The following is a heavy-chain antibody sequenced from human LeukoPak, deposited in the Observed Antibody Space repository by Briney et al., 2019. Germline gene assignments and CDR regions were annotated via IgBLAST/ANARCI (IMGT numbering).Heavy chain of an antibody. CDR2: INHSGST. J-gene: IGHJ5*02. D-gene: IGHD1-1*01. Sequence: SETLSLTCAVYGGSFSGYYWSWIRQPPGKGLEWIGEINHSGSTNYNPSLKSRVTISVDTSKNQFSLKLSSVTAADTAVYYCARVKFRRIPERGGSWGDGPTGTTRYNWFDPWGQGTLVTVSS. CDR1: GGSFSGYY. CDR3: ARVKFRRIPERGGSWGDGPTGTTRYNWFDP. V-gene: IGHV4-34*01.